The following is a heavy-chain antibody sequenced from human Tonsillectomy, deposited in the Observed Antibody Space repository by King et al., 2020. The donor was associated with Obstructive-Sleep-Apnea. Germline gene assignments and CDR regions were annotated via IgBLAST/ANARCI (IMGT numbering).Heavy chain of an antibody. CDR2: MYYSGNT. V-gene: IGHV4-59*08. D-gene: IGHD5-12*01. J-gene: IGHJ4*02. CDR1: GDSISNYY. CDR3: ARHRGVEDYGGYGDYFDY. Sequence: HVQLQESGPGLVKPSETLSLTCTVSGDSISNYYWSWIRQPPGKGLEWIGYMYYSGNTNYNPSLKSRVTISVDTSKIQFSLRLSSVTAADTAVYYCARHRGVEDYGGYGDYFDYWGQGTLVTVPS.